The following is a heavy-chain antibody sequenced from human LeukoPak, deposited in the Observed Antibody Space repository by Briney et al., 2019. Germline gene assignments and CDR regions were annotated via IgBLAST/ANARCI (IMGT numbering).Heavy chain of an antibody. V-gene: IGHV3-7*01. D-gene: IGHD6-13*01. CDR3: ARGESKSSRFDY. CDR2: IKQDGSEK. J-gene: IGHJ4*02. CDR1: GFTFSSYW. Sequence: PGGSLRLSCAASGFTFSSYWMSWVRQAPGKGLEWVVNIKQDGSEKYYVDSVKGQFTISRDNAKNSLYLQMNSLRAEDTAVYHCARGESKSSRFDYWGQGTLVTVSS.